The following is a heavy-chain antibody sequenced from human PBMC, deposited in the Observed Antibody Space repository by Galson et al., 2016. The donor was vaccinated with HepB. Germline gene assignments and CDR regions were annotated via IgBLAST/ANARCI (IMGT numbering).Heavy chain of an antibody. CDR2: IYPGDSDT. CDR1: GYSFTTYW. J-gene: IGHJ4*02. D-gene: IGHD2/OR15-2a*01. Sequence: QSGAEVKKPGESLKISCKASGYSFTTYWIGWVRQMPGKGLEFMGIIYPGDSDTKYSPSFQGQVTISADKSINTAYLQWSRLKASDTVMYYCARWVDVDNLSLSFDYWGQGALVTVSS. CDR3: ARWVDVDNLSLSFDY. V-gene: IGHV5-51*01.